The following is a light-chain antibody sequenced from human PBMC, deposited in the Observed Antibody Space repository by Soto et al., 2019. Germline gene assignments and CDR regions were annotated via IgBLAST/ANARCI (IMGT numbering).Light chain of an antibody. CDR3: QQYGSSPPWT. CDR2: GAS. J-gene: IGKJ1*01. Sequence: EIVLTQSPGTLSLSPGERATLSCRASQIVSSSYLVWYQQKPGQAPRLLIYGASSRATGIPDRFSGSGSGTDFTLTISRLEPEDFAVYYCQQYGSSPPWTFGQGTKVEIK. V-gene: IGKV3-20*01. CDR1: QIVSSSY.